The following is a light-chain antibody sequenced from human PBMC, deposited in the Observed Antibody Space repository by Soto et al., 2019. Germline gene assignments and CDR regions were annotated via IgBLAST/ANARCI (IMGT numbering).Light chain of an antibody. CDR3: QQRSNWPPVT. V-gene: IGKV3-11*01. J-gene: IGKJ4*01. CDR1: QSVSSY. Sequence: EILLTQSPATLSLSPGERATLSCRSSQSVSSYLAWYQQKPGQAPRLLIYDASNRATGIPARFSGSGYGTDFTPTISSLEPEEFAIYYCQQRSNWPPVTFGGGTKVEIK. CDR2: DAS.